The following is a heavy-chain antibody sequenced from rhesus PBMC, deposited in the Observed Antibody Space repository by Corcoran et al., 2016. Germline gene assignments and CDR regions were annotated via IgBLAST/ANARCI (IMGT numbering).Heavy chain of an antibody. CDR1: GHAISSDND. Sequence: QVQLQESGAGVGKPSETLSHTCAVSGHAISSDNDLSWIRESPGKGREWIGYIYGGSGSTNDTPPRRNRCTIAQDASESPGSLRLSSEAAALPAAYYCARGYNNYGAADYWGQGVLVTVSS. V-gene: IGHV4-76*01. D-gene: IGHD4-23*01. J-gene: IGHJ4*01. CDR2: IYGGSGST. CDR3: ARGYNNYGAADY.